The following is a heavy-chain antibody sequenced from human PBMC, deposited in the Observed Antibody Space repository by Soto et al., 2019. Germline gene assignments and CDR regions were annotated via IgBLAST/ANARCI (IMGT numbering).Heavy chain of an antibody. V-gene: IGHV3-30-3*01. Sequence: QVQLVESGGGVVQPGRSLRLSCAASGFTFSSYAMHWVRQAPGKGLEWVAVISYDGSNKYYADFVKGRFTISRDNSKNTLYLQMNSLRAEDTAVYYCARDYDFWSGPDYWGQGTLVTVSS. D-gene: IGHD3-3*01. J-gene: IGHJ4*02. CDR1: GFTFSSYA. CDR3: ARDYDFWSGPDY. CDR2: ISYDGSNK.